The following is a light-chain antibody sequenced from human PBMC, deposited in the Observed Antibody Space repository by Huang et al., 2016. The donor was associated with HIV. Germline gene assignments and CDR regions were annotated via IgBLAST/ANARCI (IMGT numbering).Light chain of an antibody. V-gene: IGKV3-15*01. Sequence: EIVMTQSPATLSVSPGERATLSCRASQSVSSNLAWYQQKPGQAPRLLIYAASTRATGSPARFSGSGSGTEFTLTISSLQSEDFAVYYCQQYNNWPRTFGQGTKLEIK. CDR1: QSVSSN. CDR3: QQYNNWPRT. CDR2: AAS. J-gene: IGKJ1*01.